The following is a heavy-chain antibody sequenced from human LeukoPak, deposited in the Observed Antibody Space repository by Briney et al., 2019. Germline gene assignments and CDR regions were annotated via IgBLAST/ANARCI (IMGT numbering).Heavy chain of an antibody. Sequence: GGSLRLSCAVSGFTFSSYWVSWVRQAPGKGLEWVANIKQDGSEKYYVDSVKGRFTISRDNAKNSLYLQMNSLRAEDTAVYYCARDYGVYGDYGGSDYWGQGTLVTVSS. D-gene: IGHD4-17*01. CDR1: GFTFSSYW. CDR2: IKQDGSEK. V-gene: IGHV3-7*01. CDR3: ARDYGVYGDYGGSDY. J-gene: IGHJ4*02.